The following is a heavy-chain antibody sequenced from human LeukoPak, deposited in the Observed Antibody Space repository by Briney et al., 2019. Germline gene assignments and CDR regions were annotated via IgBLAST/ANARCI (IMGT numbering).Heavy chain of an antibody. CDR3: ARDDDSSGYYYGGDY. V-gene: IGHV3-21*01. CDR2: ISSSSSYI. D-gene: IGHD3-22*01. Sequence: PGGAPRPSCPAPGFPFISYTMKWVRQAPGKGLGGGCFISSSSSYIYYADSVKGRFTISRDNAKNSLYLQMNSLRAEDTAVYYCARDDDSSGYYYGGDYWGQGTLVTVSS. J-gene: IGHJ4*02. CDR1: GFPFISYT.